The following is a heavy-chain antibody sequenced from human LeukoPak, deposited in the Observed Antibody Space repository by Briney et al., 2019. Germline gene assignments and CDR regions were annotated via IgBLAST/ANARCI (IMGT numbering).Heavy chain of an antibody. Sequence: SETLSLTCTVSGGSISSSSYYWGWVRQPPGKGLEWIGSIYYSGSTYYNPSLKSRVTISVDTSKNQFSLKLSSVTAADTAVYYCARQDYDSGGYYSLNYFDYWGQGTLVTVSS. V-gene: IGHV4-39*01. CDR3: ARQDYDSGGYYSLNYFDY. D-gene: IGHD3-22*01. CDR1: GGSISSSSYY. J-gene: IGHJ4*02. CDR2: IYYSGST.